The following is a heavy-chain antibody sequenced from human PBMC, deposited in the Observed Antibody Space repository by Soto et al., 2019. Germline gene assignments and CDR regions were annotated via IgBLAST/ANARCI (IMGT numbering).Heavy chain of an antibody. CDR2: IIPICGTA. CDR3: ARGYSSSWAYYFDY. D-gene: IGHD6-13*01. J-gene: IGHJ4*02. CDR1: GGTFSSYA. Sequence: QVQLVQSGAEVKKPGSSVKVSCKASGGTFSSYAISWVRQAPGQGLEWMGGIIPICGTANYAQKFQGRVTITADESTSTAHMELSSLRSEDTAVYYCARGYSSSWAYYFDYWGQGTLVTVSS. V-gene: IGHV1-69*12.